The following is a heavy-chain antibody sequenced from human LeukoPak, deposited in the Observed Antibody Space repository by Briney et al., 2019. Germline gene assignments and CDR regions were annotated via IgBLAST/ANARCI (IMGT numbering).Heavy chain of an antibody. CDR2: INPNDGST. CDR3: ARAPPTSFYEGDY. J-gene: IGHJ4*02. V-gene: IGHV1-46*01. CDR1: GYSFTSYY. Sequence: ASVKVSCKASGYSFTSYYMYWVRQAPGQGLEWMGIINPNDGSTTYPQKFQGRVTMTRDTSTSTVYMELSSLRSEDTAVYYCARAPPTSFYEGDYWGQGTLVTVSS. D-gene: IGHD5/OR15-5a*01.